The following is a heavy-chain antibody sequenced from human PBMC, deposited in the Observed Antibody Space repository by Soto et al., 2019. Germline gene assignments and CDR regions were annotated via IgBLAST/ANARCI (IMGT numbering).Heavy chain of an antibody. V-gene: IGHV3-53*01. CDR2: IYSGGST. CDR3: ARDVTVTTNGMDV. D-gene: IGHD4-4*01. Sequence: PGGSLRLSCAASGFTVSSNYMSWVRQAPGKGLEWVSVIYSGGSTYYADSVKGRFTISRDNSKNTLYLQMNSLRAEDTAVYYCARDVTVTTNGMDVWGQGTTVTVSS. J-gene: IGHJ6*02. CDR1: GFTVSSNY.